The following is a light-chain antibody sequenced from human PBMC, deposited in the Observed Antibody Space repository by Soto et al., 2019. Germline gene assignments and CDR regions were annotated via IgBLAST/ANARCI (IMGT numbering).Light chain of an antibody. V-gene: IGKV1-9*01. CDR3: QHYNSYSWT. CDR2: AAS. CDR1: QGISSY. Sequence: DIQLTQSPSFLSASVGDRVTITCRASQGISSYLAWYQQKPGKAPKLLIYAASTLQSGVPSRFSGSGSGTEFTLTISSLQPEDFATYYCQHYNSYSWTFGQGTKVDI. J-gene: IGKJ1*01.